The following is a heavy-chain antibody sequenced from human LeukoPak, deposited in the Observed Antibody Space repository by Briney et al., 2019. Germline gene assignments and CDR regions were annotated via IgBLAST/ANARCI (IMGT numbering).Heavy chain of an antibody. CDR3: AKSSSAAGYYYDSSGYFDC. J-gene: IGHJ4*02. CDR1: GFTFSSYA. D-gene: IGHD3-22*01. CDR2: ISGSGGST. Sequence: GGSLRLSCAASGFTFSSYAMSWVRQAPGKGLEWVSAISGSGGSTYYADSVKGRFTISRDNSKNTLYLQMNSLRAEDTAVYYCAKSSSAAGYYYDSSGYFDCWGQGTLVTVS. V-gene: IGHV3-23*01.